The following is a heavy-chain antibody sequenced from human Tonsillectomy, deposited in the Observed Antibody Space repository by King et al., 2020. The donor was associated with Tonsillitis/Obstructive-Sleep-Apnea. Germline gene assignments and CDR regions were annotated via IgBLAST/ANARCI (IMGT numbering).Heavy chain of an antibody. CDR1: GFIFSNYG. Sequence: VQLVESGGGVVQPGRSLRLSCAASGFIFSNYGRHWVRQAPGKGLEWGAVISYDGSNKCYADSVRGRFTTYRDNCKHTLYLQMNSMRGEDTAVYYCAQGESYQHTTLIAWGQGTLVTVSS. CDR2: ISYDGSNK. D-gene: IGHD2-2*01. CDR3: AQGESYQHTTLIA. V-gene: IGHV3-30*18. J-gene: IGHJ5*02.